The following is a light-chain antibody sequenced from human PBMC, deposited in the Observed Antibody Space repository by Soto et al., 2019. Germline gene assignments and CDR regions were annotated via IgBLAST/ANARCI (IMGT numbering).Light chain of an antibody. V-gene: IGKV3D-11*01. Sequence: EIVLTQSPATLSLSPGERATLSCRASQGVSSYLAWYQQKPGQAPRLLIYDASNRAAGIPARFSGSGPGTDFALTISSLEPEDFAVSYCQQRSNWHPLTFGQGTRLEIK. CDR2: DAS. CDR3: QQRSNWHPLT. CDR1: QGVSSY. J-gene: IGKJ5*01.